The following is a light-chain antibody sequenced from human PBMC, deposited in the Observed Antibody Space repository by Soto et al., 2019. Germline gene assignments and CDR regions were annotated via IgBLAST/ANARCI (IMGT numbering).Light chain of an antibody. Sequence: QSVLTQPPSASGTPGQRVTISCSGSSSNIGSNYVYWYRQLPGTAPNVLIYRNDERPSGVPDRFSGSKSGSSASLAISGLRSEDEADYSCSAWDDSLSGPVFGRGTKLTAL. V-gene: IGLV1-47*01. CDR3: SAWDDSLSGPV. J-gene: IGLJ3*02. CDR2: RND. CDR1: SSNIGSNY.